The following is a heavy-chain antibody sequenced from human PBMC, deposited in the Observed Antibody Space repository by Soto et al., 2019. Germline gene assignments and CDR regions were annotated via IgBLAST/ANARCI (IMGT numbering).Heavy chain of an antibody. V-gene: IGHV4-31*03. CDR2: IYHSGST. Sequence: QVQLQESGPGLVKPSQTLSLTCTVSGDSISRGGYYWNWLRQHPRKGLEWIGYIYHSGSTIYNPSRKSRVTMAVDRSKSRLALELRNVTAADTAVYYCARDGAGAYGLGWFDPWGQGILVTVSS. CDR1: GDSISRGGYY. D-gene: IGHD2-21*01. CDR3: ARDGAGAYGLGWFDP. J-gene: IGHJ5*02.